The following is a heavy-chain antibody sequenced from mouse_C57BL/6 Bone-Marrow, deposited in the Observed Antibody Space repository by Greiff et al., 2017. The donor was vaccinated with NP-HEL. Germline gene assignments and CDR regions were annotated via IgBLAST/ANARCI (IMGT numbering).Heavy chain of an antibody. CDR1: GYTFTSYW. Sequence: QVQLQQPGAELVKPGASVKLSCKASGYTFTSYWMQWVKQRPGQGLEWIGEIDPSDSYTNYNQKFKGKATWTVDTSSSTAYMQLSSLTSEDSAVYYCARSLYDGFAYWGQGTLVTVSA. CDR3: ARSLYDGFAY. J-gene: IGHJ3*01. CDR2: IDPSDSYT. V-gene: IGHV1-50*01. D-gene: IGHD2-3*01.